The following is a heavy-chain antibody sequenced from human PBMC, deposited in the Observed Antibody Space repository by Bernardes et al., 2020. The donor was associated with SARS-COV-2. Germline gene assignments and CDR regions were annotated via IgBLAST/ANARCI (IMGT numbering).Heavy chain of an antibody. J-gene: IGHJ5*02. Sequence: SETLSLTCSVSGGSISSGGYFWSWIRQHPAKGLEWIGYISYIGSTVYNPSLKSRVTLSVDTSQNHFSLKLDSVTAADTAVYYCATAGYYYGSGESWFDPWGQGTLVTVSS. CDR2: ISYIGST. V-gene: IGHV4-31*03. CDR3: ATAGYYYGSGESWFDP. D-gene: IGHD3-10*01. CDR1: GGSISSGGYF.